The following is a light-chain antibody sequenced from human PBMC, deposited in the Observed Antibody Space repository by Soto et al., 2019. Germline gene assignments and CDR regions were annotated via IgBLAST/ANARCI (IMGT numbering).Light chain of an antibody. CDR3: QQRSNWPPLT. J-gene: IGKJ4*01. V-gene: IGKV3-11*01. CDR1: QSVSNNY. CDR2: DAS. Sequence: EIVLTQSPATLSLSPGERATLSCRASQSVSNNYLAWYQQKPGQAPRLLIYDASTRATGIPARFSGSGSGTDFTLTISSLEPEDFAVYYCQQRSNWPPLTFGGGTKVDIK.